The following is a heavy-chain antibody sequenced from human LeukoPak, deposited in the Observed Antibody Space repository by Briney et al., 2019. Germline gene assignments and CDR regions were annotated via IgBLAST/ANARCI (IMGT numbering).Heavy chain of an antibody. CDR3: ARDSSSSDAFDI. D-gene: IGHD6-13*01. V-gene: IGHV3-66*01. CDR1: GFTVSNNY. Sequence: PGGSLRLSCAASGFTVSNNYMNWVRQAPGKGLEWVSVIYSSGSTYYADSVKGRFTISRDNSKNTLYLQVNSLRAEDTAVYYCARDSSSSDAFDIWGQGTMVTVSS. CDR2: IYSSGST. J-gene: IGHJ3*02.